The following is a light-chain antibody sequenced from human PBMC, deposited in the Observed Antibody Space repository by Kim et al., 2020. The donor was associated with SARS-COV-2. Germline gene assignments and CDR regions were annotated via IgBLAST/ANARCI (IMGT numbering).Light chain of an antibody. V-gene: IGKV1-39*01. CDR2: AAS. CDR1: QSITTY. J-gene: IGKJ1*01. Sequence: DIQMTQSPSSLSASVGDRVTITCRASQSITTYLNWYQQKPGKAPKVLIYAASSLESGVPPRFSGSGSGTDFTLTISSLHPEDFATYYCKQSYSAPWTFGQGTKVDIK. CDR3: KQSYSAPWT.